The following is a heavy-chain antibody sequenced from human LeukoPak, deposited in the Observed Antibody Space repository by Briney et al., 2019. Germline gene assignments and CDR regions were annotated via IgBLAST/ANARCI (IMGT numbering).Heavy chain of an antibody. Sequence: SVKVSCKASGGTFSSYAISWVRQAPGQGLEWMGGIIPIFGTANYAQKFQGRVTITTDESTSTAYMELSSLRSEDTAVYYCARDHAGGYDFSNWFDPWGQGTLVTVSS. CDR1: GGTFSSYA. CDR2: IIPIFGTA. CDR3: ARDHAGGYDFSNWFDP. V-gene: IGHV1-69*05. J-gene: IGHJ5*02. D-gene: IGHD3-3*01.